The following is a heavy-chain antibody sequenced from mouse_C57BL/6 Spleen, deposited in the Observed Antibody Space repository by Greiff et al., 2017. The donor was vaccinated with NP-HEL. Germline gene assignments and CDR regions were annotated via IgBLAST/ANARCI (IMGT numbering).Heavy chain of an antibody. J-gene: IGHJ3*01. CDR2: ISYDGSN. CDR3: ARELYFSNDEGFAY. CDR1: GYSITSGYY. V-gene: IGHV3-6*01. D-gene: IGHD2-5*01. Sequence: DVQLQESGPGLVKPSQSLSLTCSVTGYSITSGYYWNWIRQFPGNKLEWMGYISYDGSNNYNPSLKNRISITRDTSKNQFFLKLNSVTTEDTATYYCARELYFSNDEGFAYWGQGTLVTVSA.